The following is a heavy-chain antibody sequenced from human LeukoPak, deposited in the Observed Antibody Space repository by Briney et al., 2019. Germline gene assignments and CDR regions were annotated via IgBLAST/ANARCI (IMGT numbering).Heavy chain of an antibody. CDR3: AKDGSIAGAGPIDY. J-gene: IGHJ4*02. CDR2: ISYDGSDK. Sequence: GGSLRLSCAASGFTFSTNGMHWVRQAPGKGLEWVTVISYDGSDKYYADSVKGRFTISRDNSKNTLYLQMNSLRDEDTALYFCAKDGSIAGAGPIDYWGQGTLVTVSS. D-gene: IGHD6-13*01. V-gene: IGHV3-30*18. CDR1: GFTFSTNG.